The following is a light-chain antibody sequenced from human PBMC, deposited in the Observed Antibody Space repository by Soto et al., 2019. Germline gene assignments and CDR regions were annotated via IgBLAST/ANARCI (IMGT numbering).Light chain of an antibody. Sequence: QSALTQPPSASGSPGQSVAISCTGTSSDIGNYNFVSWYQQHPGKAPKLMIYEVNKRPSGVPDRFSGSKSGNTASLTVSGLQPEDEADYYCSSYAGSNNLLFGGGTKLNVL. CDR1: SSDIGNYNF. CDR3: SSYAGSNNLL. J-gene: IGLJ2*01. CDR2: EVN. V-gene: IGLV2-8*01.